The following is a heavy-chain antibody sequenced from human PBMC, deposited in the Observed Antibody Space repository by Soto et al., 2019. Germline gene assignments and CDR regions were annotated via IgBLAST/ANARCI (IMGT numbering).Heavy chain of an antibody. CDR2: IYHSGST. CDR1: GGSIGGGGDS. Sequence: SETLSLTCAVSGGSIGGGGDSWSWIRQPPGKGLEWIGYIYHSGSTYYNPSLKSRVTISVDRSKNQFSLKLSSVTAADTAVYYCARVSGRSSSCFDYWGQGTLVTVSS. J-gene: IGHJ4*02. CDR3: ARVSGRSSSCFDY. D-gene: IGHD6-6*01. V-gene: IGHV4-30-2*01.